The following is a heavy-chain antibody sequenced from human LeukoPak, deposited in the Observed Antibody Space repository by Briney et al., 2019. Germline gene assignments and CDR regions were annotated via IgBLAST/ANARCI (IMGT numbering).Heavy chain of an antibody. CDR2: ISGSGGST. CDR3: AKRYYQDSSGYLGSIDY. Sequence: GGCLRLSCAASGFTFSSYAMNWVRQAPGKGLEWVSAISGSGGSTYYADSVKGRFTISRDNSKNTLYLQMNSLRAEDTAVYFCAKRYYQDSSGYLGSIDYWGQGTLVTVSS. CDR1: GFTFSSYA. V-gene: IGHV3-23*01. J-gene: IGHJ4*02. D-gene: IGHD3-22*01.